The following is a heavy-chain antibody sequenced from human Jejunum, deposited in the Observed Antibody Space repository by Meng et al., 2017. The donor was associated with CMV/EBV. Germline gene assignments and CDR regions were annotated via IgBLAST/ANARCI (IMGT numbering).Heavy chain of an antibody. V-gene: IGHV7-4-1*02. CDR3: ARKYLSGSGIDY. CDR1: GYTFTNYA. Sequence: CKASGYTFTNYALDWVRPAPGQGLKWVGVINSNTGNPMYAPGFTRRFVFSLDTSVNTAYLQINSLRAEDTAVYFCARKYLSGSGIDYWGQGTLVTVSS. D-gene: IGHD3-10*01. CDR2: INSNTGNP. J-gene: IGHJ4*02.